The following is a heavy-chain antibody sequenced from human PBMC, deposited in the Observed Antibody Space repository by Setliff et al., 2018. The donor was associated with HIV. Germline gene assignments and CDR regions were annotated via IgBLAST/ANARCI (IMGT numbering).Heavy chain of an antibody. CDR1: GDSFSTYY. V-gene: IGHV4-4*07. J-gene: IGHJ5*02. CDR2: IYTTGRT. Sequence: SETLSLTCTVSGDSFSTYYWTWIRQPAGKGLDWIGRIYTTGRTSYNPSLKNRVTMSIDSSRNQFSLKINSVTAADTAIYFCARGKGFGGATGWFDPWGQGTLVPVSS. D-gene: IGHD2-15*01. CDR3: ARGKGFGGATGWFDP.